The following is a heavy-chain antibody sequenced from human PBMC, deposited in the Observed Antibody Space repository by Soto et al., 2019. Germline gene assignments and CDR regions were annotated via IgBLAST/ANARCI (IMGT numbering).Heavy chain of an antibody. CDR2: VYHGGNAST. CDR1: GDSIDCANYY. J-gene: IGHJ5*01. D-gene: IGHD4-17*01. Sequence: QLQESGPGLVRPSQTLSLTCTVDGDSIDCANYYWTWILQTPGRGLEWIGNVYHGGNASTSYNPSLTSRVSISVDSSKNHFSLEMTSMTAADTASYFCARAAVTTLWFDSWGRGILVTVSS. V-gene: IGHV4-30-4*01. CDR3: ARAAVTTLWFDS.